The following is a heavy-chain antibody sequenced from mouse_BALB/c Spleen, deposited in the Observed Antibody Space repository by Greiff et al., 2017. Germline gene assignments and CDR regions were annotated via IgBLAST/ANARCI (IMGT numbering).Heavy chain of an antibody. D-gene: IGHD2-14*01. CDR3: ATYYRYAWFAY. CDR1: GFNIKDYY. CDR2: IDPENGNT. J-gene: IGHJ3*01. V-gene: IGHV14-1*02. Sequence: VHVKQSGAGLVRPGAFVKLSCTASGFNIKDYYMHWVQQRPEQGLEWIGWIDPENGNTIYDPKFQGKASITADTSSNTAYLQLSSLTSEDTAVYYCATYYRYAWFAYWGQGTLVTVSA.